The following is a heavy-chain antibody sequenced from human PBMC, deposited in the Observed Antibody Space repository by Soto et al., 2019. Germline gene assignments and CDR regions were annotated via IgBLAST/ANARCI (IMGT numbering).Heavy chain of an antibody. V-gene: IGHV4-30-4*01. D-gene: IGHD5-18*01. J-gene: IGHJ5*02. CDR1: GGSISSGDYY. Sequence: SETLSLTCTVSGGSISSGDYYWSWIRQPPGKGLEWIGYIYYSGSTYYNPSLKSRVTMSVDTSKNQFSLKLSSVTAADTAVYYCARGSAPLGYSSNWFDPWGQGTLVTVSS. CDR2: IYYSGST. CDR3: ARGSAPLGYSSNWFDP.